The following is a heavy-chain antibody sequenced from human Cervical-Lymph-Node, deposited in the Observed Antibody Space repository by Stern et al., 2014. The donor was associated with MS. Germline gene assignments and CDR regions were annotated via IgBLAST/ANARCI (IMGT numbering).Heavy chain of an antibody. CDR1: GYTFTSYG. J-gene: IGHJ4*02. CDR3: ARESSLYYYGSGSYY. D-gene: IGHD3-10*01. Sequence: QVQLVESGAEVKKPGASVKVSCKASGYTFTSYGISWVRQAPGQGLEWMGWISAYNGNTNYAQKLQGRVTMTTDTSTSTAYMELRSLRSDDTAVYYCARESSLYYYGSGSYYWGQGTLVTVSS. CDR2: ISAYNGNT. V-gene: IGHV1-18*01.